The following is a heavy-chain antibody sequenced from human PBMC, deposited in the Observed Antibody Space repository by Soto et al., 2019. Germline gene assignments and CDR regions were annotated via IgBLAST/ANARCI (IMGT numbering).Heavy chain of an antibody. CDR1: GFTFSSYA. CDR3: ATSRIAARLAWDY. V-gene: IGHV3-23*01. D-gene: IGHD6-6*01. J-gene: IGHJ4*02. Sequence: GGSLRLSCAASGFTFSSYAMGWVRQAPGKGLEWVSAISGSGGSTYYADSVKGRFTISRDNSKNTLYLQMNSLRAEDTAVYYCATSRIAARLAWDYWGQGTLVTVSS. CDR2: ISGSGGST.